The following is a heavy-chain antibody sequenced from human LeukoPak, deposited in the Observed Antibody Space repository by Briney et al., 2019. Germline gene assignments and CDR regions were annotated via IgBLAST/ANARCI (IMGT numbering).Heavy chain of an antibody. CDR1: GFTFSSYA. CDR3: ARGVSLARGYYDSSGYYSGY. Sequence: GGSLRLSCAASGFTFSSYAMHWVRQAPGKGLEWVAVISYDGSNKYYADSVKGRFTISRDNSKNTLYLQMNSLRAEDTAVYYCARGVSLARGYYDSSGYYSGYWGQGTLVTVSS. J-gene: IGHJ4*02. V-gene: IGHV3-30-3*01. D-gene: IGHD3-22*01. CDR2: ISYDGSNK.